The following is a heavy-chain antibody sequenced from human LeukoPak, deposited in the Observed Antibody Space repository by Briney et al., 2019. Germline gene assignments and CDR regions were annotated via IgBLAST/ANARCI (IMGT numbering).Heavy chain of an antibody. CDR3: ARAPPVEMATMS. V-gene: IGHV4-39*07. CDR2: IYYSGST. J-gene: IGHJ4*02. Sequence: SETLSLTCTVSGGSISSSSYYWGWIRQPPGKGLEWIGSIYYSGSTYYNPSLKSRVTISVDTSKNQFSLKLSSVTAADTAVYYCARAPPVEMATMSWGQGTLVTVSS. D-gene: IGHD5-24*01. CDR1: GGSISSSSYY.